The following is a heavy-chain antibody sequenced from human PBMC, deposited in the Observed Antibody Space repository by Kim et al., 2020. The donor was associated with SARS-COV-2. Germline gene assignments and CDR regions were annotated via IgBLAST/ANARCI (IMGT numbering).Heavy chain of an antibody. J-gene: IGHJ4*02. D-gene: IGHD6-19*01. V-gene: IGHV3-33*06. Sequence: ADSVKGRVTISRDNSKNTLYPQMNGLRAEDTAGYYCAKDIFLYSSGDDYWGQGTLVTVSS. CDR3: AKDIFLYSSGDDY.